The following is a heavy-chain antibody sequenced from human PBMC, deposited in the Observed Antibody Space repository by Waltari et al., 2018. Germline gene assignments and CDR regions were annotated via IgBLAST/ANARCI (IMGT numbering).Heavy chain of an antibody. CDR1: GYSTHSVYY. CDR3: TRQVLGYCTSAACRRLES. Sequence: QVQLQESGPALVKPSEPLPRTCDVSGYSTHSVYYWRCIRQPPGKGLEWIATIYHSGTTFYNPSLTSRVTTSMDTSKNQFSLKLKSVTAADTGVYYCTRQVLGYCTSAACRRLESWGQGTLVTVSS. CDR2: IYHSGTT. D-gene: IGHD2-2*03. J-gene: IGHJ4*02. V-gene: IGHV4-38-2*01.